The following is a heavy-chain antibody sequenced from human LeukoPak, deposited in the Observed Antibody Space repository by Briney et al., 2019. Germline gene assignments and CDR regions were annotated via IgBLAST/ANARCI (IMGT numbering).Heavy chain of an antibody. CDR2: INSYNGNI. Sequence: AVTDSCKATGYTFINYGISWVRQAPGQGLEWMGWINSYNGNINYAQKCQGRVTVTTDTSTSTAYIELWSLKSDDTAVYFCARVRLRQVDFDYWGQGTLVTVSS. J-gene: IGHJ4*02. CDR3: ARVRLRQVDFDY. CDR1: GYTFINYG. D-gene: IGHD4-17*01. V-gene: IGHV1-18*01.